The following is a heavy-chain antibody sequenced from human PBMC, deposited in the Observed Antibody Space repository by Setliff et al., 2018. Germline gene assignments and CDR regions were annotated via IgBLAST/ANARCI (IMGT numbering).Heavy chain of an antibody. V-gene: IGHV3-23*01. Sequence: PGGSLRLSCAASGFTFSSYAMTWVRQAPGKGLECVSGISATSGTTNYADSVKGRFTISRDNSKNTLYVQMNSLRAEDTAVYYCARDGGEYWGQGTLVTVSS. CDR2: ISATSGTT. CDR1: GFTFSSYA. J-gene: IGHJ4*02. CDR3: ARDGGEY. D-gene: IGHD3-16*01.